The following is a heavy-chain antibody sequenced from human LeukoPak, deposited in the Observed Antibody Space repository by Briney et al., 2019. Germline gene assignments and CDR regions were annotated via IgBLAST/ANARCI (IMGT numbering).Heavy chain of an antibody. Sequence: SETLSLTCAVYGGSFSGYYWSWIRQPPGKGLEWIGEINHSGSTNYNPSLKSRVTISVDTSKNQFSLKLSSVTAADTAVYYCARGMVATDAAFDYWGQGTLVTVSS. CDR2: INHSGST. CDR1: GGSFSGYY. CDR3: ARGMVATDAAFDY. V-gene: IGHV4-34*01. J-gene: IGHJ4*02. D-gene: IGHD5-12*01.